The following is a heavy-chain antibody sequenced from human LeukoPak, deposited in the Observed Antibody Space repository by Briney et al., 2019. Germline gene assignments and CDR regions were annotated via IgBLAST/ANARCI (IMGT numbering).Heavy chain of an antibody. D-gene: IGHD3-10*01. CDR2: IRYDGSNK. Sequence: GGSLRLSCAASGFTFSSYGMHWVRQAPGKGLEWVAFIRYDGSNKYYADSVKGRFTISRDNSKNTLYLQMNSLRAEDTAVYYCAKGGAYYYGSGRINWGQGTLVTVSS. CDR3: AKGGAYYYGSGRIN. V-gene: IGHV3-30*02. CDR1: GFTFSSYG. J-gene: IGHJ4*02.